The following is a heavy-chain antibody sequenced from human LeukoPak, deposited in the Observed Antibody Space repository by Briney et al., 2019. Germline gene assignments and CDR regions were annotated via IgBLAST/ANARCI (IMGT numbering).Heavy chain of an antibody. D-gene: IGHD1-26*01. J-gene: IGHJ5*02. V-gene: IGHV4-59*01. CDR1: GGSISTYY. CDR2: IYYTGST. Sequence: PSETLSLTCTVSGGSISTYYWSWIRQPPGRGLEWIGYIYYTGSTSYNPSLKSRVTMSLDASKNQFSLELNSVTPADPAVYYCARGGNYWPQWWFDPWGRGTLISVSS. CDR3: ARGGNYWPQWWFDP.